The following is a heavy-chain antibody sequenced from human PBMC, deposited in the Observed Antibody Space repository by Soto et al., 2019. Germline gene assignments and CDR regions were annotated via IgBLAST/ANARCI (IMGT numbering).Heavy chain of an antibody. V-gene: IGHV3-7*05. CDR3: LRGPRGLVREGVDY. CDR2: IKQDSGER. D-gene: IGHD3-10*01. Sequence: GGSLRLSCAASGFTFSNYWMTWVRQAPGRGLEWVAIIKQDSGERYYVDSVKGRFTISRDNAQNSVYLQMDGLRAEDTAVYYCLRGPRGLVREGVDYWAQGTLVTVSS. CDR1: GFTFSNYW. J-gene: IGHJ4*01.